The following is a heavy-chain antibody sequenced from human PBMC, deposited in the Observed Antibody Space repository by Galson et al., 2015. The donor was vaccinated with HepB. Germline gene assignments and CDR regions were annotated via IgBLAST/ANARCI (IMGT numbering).Heavy chain of an antibody. Sequence: SLRLSCAAPGFTFSDYYMSWIRQAPGKGLEWVSYISSSSSYTNYADSVKGRFTISRDNAKNSLYLQMNSLRAEDTAVYYCARDRYCSSTSCYGYFDLWGRGTLVTVSS. J-gene: IGHJ2*01. CDR2: ISSSSSYT. CDR3: ARDRYCSSTSCYGYFDL. V-gene: IGHV3-11*05. CDR1: GFTFSDYY. D-gene: IGHD2-2*01.